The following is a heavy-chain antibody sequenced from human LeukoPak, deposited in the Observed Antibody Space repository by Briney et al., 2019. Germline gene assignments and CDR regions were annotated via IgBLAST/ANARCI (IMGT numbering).Heavy chain of an antibody. Sequence: PGGSLRLSCAASGFTFSSYSMNWVRQAPGKGLEWVSYISSSSSTIYYADSVKGRFTISKDNSKNTLYLQMNSLRAEDTAVYYCARGGERDYFDYWGQGTLVTVSS. V-gene: IGHV3-48*01. D-gene: IGHD1-1*01. CDR2: ISSSSSTI. CDR3: ARGGERDYFDY. J-gene: IGHJ4*02. CDR1: GFTFSSYS.